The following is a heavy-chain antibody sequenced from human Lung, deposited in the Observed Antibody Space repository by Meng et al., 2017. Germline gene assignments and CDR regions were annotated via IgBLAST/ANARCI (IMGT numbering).Heavy chain of an antibody. CDR3: TKNDFYCLGY. CDR2: IYHSGST. Sequence: VQLQASGPGLVKPSGTLSLTCAVVGGSISSDNWWSWVRQPPGKGLEWIGEIYHSGSTNYNPSLKSRITISVDKPKNQFSLTLSSVTAADTAVYYCTKNDFYCLGYWGQGTLVTVSS. V-gene: IGHV4-4*02. D-gene: IGHD2-21*01. CDR1: GGSISSDNW. J-gene: IGHJ4*02.